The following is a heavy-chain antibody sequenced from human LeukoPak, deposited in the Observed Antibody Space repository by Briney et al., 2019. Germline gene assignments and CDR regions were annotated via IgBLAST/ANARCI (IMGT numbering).Heavy chain of an antibody. CDR2: IWYDGSSK. CDR1: GFTFSSYG. J-gene: IGHJ4*02. D-gene: IGHD2-15*01. V-gene: IGHV3-33*08. CDR3: ATGYCSGGSCYPPFAY. Sequence: GGSLRLSCAASGFTFSSYGMHWVRQAPGKGLEWVAVIWYDGSSKYYADSVKGRFTISRDNSKNTLYLQMNSLRAEDTAVYYCATGYCSGGSCYPPFAYWGQGTLVTVSS.